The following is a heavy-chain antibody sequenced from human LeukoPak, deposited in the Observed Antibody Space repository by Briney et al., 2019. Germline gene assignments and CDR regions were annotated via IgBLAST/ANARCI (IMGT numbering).Heavy chain of an antibody. CDR1: GYTLTELS. Sequence: ASVKVSCKVSGYTLTELSMHWVRQAPGKGLEWMGGFYPEDGETIYAQKLQGRVTMTEDTSTDTAYMELSSLRSEDNAVYYCATDLYNWKRAFDPWGQGTLVTVSS. D-gene: IGHD1-1*01. J-gene: IGHJ5*02. CDR3: ATDLYNWKRAFDP. V-gene: IGHV1-24*01. CDR2: FYPEDGET.